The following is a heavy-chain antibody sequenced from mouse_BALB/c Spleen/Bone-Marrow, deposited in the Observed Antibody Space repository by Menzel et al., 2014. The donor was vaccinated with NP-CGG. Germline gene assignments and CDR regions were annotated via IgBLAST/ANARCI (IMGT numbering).Heavy chain of an antibody. Sequence: EVHLVESGGGLVQPGGSLKLSCAASGFTFXNYGMSWVRQTPDKGLELVATINSNGGSTYYPDSVKGRFTISRDTAKNTLYLQMSSLKSEETAMYYCVRGNYGNYVDYFDFWGQGTTLTVSS. CDR2: INSNGGST. CDR3: VRGNYGNYVDYFDF. J-gene: IGHJ2*01. CDR1: GFTFXNYG. V-gene: IGHV5-6-3*01. D-gene: IGHD2-1*01.